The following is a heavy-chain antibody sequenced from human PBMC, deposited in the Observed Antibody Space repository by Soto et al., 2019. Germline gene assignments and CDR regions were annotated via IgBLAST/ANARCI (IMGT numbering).Heavy chain of an antibody. CDR2: IDYSGST. CDR1: GDSISNSDYY. Sequence: SDTLSLTFTVSGDSISNSDYYWNWIRQSPGKGMEWLASIDYSGSTYYNPSLKSRVVISADTSKNLFSLKLRSVTAADTALYFCARDGTYYYGLHXWGQGTTVTVS. CDR3: ARDGTYYYGLHX. V-gene: IGHV4-30-4*02. J-gene: IGHJ6*02.